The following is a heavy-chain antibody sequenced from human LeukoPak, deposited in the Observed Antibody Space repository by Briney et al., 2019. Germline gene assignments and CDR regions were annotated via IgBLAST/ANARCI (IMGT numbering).Heavy chain of an antibody. J-gene: IGHJ3*02. CDR1: GFTFSSYA. CDR2: TSGSGAST. V-gene: IGHV3-23*01. CDR3: ARKYSGGCPKGDAFDI. D-gene: IGHD6-19*01. Sequence: GGSLRLSCAASGFTFSSYAMSWVRQAPGKGLEWVSATSGSGASTHYADSVKGRFTISRDNSKNTLYLEMNSLRAEDTAVYYCARKYSGGCPKGDAFDIWGQGTMVTVSS.